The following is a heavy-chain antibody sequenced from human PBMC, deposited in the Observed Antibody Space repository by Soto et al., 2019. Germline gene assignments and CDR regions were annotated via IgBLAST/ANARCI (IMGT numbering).Heavy chain of an antibody. CDR3: VARSNGADY. J-gene: IGHJ4*02. V-gene: IGHV3-53*02. D-gene: IGHD2-8*01. CDR1: GFIVSSNY. Sequence: EVQLVETGGGLIQPGGSLRLSCAASGFIVSSNYMSWVRQAPGKGLDWVSVIYSGGSTYHVDSVKGRFTTSRDNSKNTLYLQMNNLRAEDTAVYYCVARSNGADYWGQGTLVTVSS. CDR2: IYSGGST.